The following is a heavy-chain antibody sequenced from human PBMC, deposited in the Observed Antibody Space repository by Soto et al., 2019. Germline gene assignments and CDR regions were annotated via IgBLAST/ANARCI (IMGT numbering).Heavy chain of an antibody. CDR1: GYTLTELS. CDR2: FDPEDGET. Sequence: ASVKVSCKVSGYTLTELSMHWVRQAPGKGLEWMGGFDPEDGETIYAQKFQGRVTMTEDTSTDTAYIELSSLRSEDTSVYYFSTYYYDSSGYWYDAFDIWGQGTMVTVSS. CDR3: STYYYDSSGYWYDAFDI. V-gene: IGHV1-24*01. J-gene: IGHJ3*02. D-gene: IGHD3-22*01.